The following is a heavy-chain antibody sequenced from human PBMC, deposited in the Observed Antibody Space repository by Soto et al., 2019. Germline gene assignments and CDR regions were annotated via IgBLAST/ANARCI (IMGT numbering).Heavy chain of an antibody. CDR3: ARVHCISTSCSSYYYYGMDV. J-gene: IGHJ6*02. CDR1: GFTFSSYA. Sequence: HPGGSLRLSCAASGFTFSSYAMHWVRQAPGKGLEWVAVISYDGSNKYYADSVKGRFTISRDNSKNTLYLQMNSLRAEDTAVYYCARVHCISTSCSSYYYYGMDVWGQGTTVTVSS. D-gene: IGHD2-2*01. V-gene: IGHV3-30-3*01. CDR2: ISYDGSNK.